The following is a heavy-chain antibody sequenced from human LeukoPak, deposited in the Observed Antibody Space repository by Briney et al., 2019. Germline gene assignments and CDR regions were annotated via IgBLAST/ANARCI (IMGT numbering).Heavy chain of an antibody. CDR3: ARLNTMVRGDINWFDP. V-gene: IGHV1-18*04. J-gene: IGHJ5*02. CDR1: GYTFINYG. CDR2: ISVYNGNT. Sequence: ASVKVSCKASGYTFINYGFTWVRQAPGQGLEWMGWISVYNGNTNYAQKLQGRVTMTTDTSTSTAYMELRSLRSDDTAVYYCARLNTMVRGDINWFDPWGQGTLVTVSS. D-gene: IGHD3-10*01.